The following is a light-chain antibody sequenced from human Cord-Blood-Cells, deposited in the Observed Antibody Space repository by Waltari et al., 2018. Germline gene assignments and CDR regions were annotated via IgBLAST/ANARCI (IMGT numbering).Light chain of an antibody. CDR2: EVR. J-gene: IGLJ1*01. V-gene: IGLV2-14*01. CDR3: SSYTSSSTRL. CDR1: SSDVGGYNY. Sequence: QSALTQPASVSGSPGQSITISCTGTSSDVGGYNYVSWYQQHPGKAPKLMIYEVRNRPSGVSKRFSGSKSGNTASLTISGLQAEDEADYYCSSYTSSSTRLFGTGTKVTGL.